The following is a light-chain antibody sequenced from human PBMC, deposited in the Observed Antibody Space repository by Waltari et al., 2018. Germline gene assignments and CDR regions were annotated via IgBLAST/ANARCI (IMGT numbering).Light chain of an antibody. CDR3: QQYYSLPLT. CDR2: WAS. V-gene: IGKV4-1*01. CDR1: QTVLSSSNNKNY. J-gene: IGKJ4*01. Sequence: DIVMTPSPDSLAVSLGERATINCTSSQTVLSSSNNKNYSTWYQQKPGQPPKLLVYWASTRESGVPDRFSGSGSGTDFTLTISSLQAEDVAVYFCQQYYSLPLTFGGGTKVEIK.